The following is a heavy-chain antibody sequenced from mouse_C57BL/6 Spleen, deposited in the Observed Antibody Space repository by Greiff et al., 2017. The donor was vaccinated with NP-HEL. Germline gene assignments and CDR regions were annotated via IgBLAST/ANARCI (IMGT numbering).Heavy chain of an antibody. CDR3: ASSHDPFAY. CDR1: GYAFSSYW. Sequence: QVHLKQSGAELVKPGASVKISCKTSGYAFSSYWMNWVKQRPGKGLEWIGQIYPGDGDTNYNGKFKGKATLTADKSSSTAYMQISSLTSEDSAVYFCASSHDPFAYWGQGTLVTVSA. D-gene: IGHD2-3*01. J-gene: IGHJ3*01. V-gene: IGHV1-80*01. CDR2: IYPGDGDT.